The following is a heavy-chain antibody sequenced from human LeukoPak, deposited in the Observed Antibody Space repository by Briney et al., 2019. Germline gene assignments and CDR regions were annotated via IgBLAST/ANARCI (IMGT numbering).Heavy chain of an antibody. CDR1: GFTFSTYW. CDR2: IKQDGSET. CDR3: ARVPGTRSSYDY. Sequence: GGSLRLSCAASGFTFSTYWMTWVRQAPGKGLEWVANIKQDGSETYYVDSVKGRFTISRDNAKNSLYLQVNSLRAEDTAVYYCARVPGTRSSYDYWGQGTLVTVSS. V-gene: IGHV3-7*05. D-gene: IGHD6-6*01. J-gene: IGHJ4*02.